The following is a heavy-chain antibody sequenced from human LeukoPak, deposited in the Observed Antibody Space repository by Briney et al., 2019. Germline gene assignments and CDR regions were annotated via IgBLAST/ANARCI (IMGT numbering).Heavy chain of an antibody. V-gene: IGHV3-21*01. CDR3: ARGLGSSGYNWFDP. J-gene: IGHJ5*02. CDR1: GFTFSSYS. CDR2: ISSSSSYI. Sequence: PGGSLRLSCAASGFTFSSYSMNWVRQAPGKGLEWVSSISSSSSYIYYADSVKGRFTISRDNAKNSQYLQMNSLRAEDTAVYYCARGLGSSGYNWFDPWGQGTLVTVSS. D-gene: IGHD6-19*01.